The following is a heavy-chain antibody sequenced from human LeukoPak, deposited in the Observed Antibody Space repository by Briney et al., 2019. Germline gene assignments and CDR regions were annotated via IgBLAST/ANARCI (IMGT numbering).Heavy chain of an antibody. CDR2: INPSGETT. CDR1: GDTFTIYY. Sequence: ASVKVSCKAPGDTFTIYYMHWVRQASGQGLEWMGIINPSGETTAYAQNLQGRLTMTRDTSTSTVYMELSSLRSEDTAVYYCAREKAYAFDVWGQGTVVTVSS. CDR3: AREKAYAFDV. V-gene: IGHV1-46*01. J-gene: IGHJ3*01.